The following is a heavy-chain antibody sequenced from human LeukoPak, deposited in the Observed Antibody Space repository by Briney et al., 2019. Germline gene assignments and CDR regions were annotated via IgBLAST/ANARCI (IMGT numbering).Heavy chain of an antibody. J-gene: IGHJ4*02. CDR1: GFTFSSYA. CDR3: ARAYYDILTGYYDY. V-gene: IGHV3-30-3*01. D-gene: IGHD3-9*01. Sequence: PGGSLRLSCAASGFTFSSYAMSWVRQAPGKGLEWVAVISYDGSNKYYADSVKGRFTISRDNSKNTLYLQMNSLRAEDTAVYYCARAYYDILTGYYDYWGQGTLVTVSS. CDR2: ISYDGSNK.